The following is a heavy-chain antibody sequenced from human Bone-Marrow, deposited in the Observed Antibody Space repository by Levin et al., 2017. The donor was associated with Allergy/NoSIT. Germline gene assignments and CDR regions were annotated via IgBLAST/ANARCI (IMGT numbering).Heavy chain of an antibody. J-gene: IGHJ5*02. V-gene: IGHV3-33*01. CDR3: ARARGYYAPFDP. Sequence: QPGGSLRLSCAASGFTFSSYGMHWVRQAPGKGLEWVAVIWYDGSNKYYADSVKGRFTISRDNSKNTLYLQMNSLRAEDTAVYYCARARGYYAPFDPWGQGTLVTVSS. CDR2: IWYDGSNK. D-gene: IGHD3-10*01. CDR1: GFTFSSYG.